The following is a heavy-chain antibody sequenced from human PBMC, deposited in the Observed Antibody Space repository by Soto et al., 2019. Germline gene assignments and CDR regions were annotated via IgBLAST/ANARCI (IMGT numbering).Heavy chain of an antibody. CDR2: IGGGGGSI. V-gene: IGHV3-23*01. CDR1: GFIFSSYS. D-gene: IGHD1-1*01. Sequence: GGSLRLSCAASGFIFSSYSMNWVRQAPGKGLEWVAIIGGGGGSISYADSVRGRFTISRDNSKNTLYQQMNSLRAEDTAVYYCAKKTSGNRPFDYWGQGTLVTVSS. J-gene: IGHJ4*02. CDR3: AKKTSGNRPFDY.